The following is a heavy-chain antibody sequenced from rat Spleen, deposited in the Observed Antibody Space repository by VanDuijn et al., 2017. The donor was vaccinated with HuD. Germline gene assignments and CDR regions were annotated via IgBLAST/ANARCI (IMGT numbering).Heavy chain of an antibody. J-gene: IGHJ2*01. V-gene: IGHV2-72*01. CDR2: IWAAGST. CDR1: GFSLTSNG. Sequence: QVHLKESGPGLMQPSETLSLTCPVSGFSLTSNGVAWVRQPLGKGLVWMGTIWAAGSTNYNSAVQSRLSISRDTSKSQVFLKMNSLQTEDTAMYFCARNYFGVRDWGQGVMVTVSS. CDR3: ARNYFGVRD. D-gene: IGHD4-3*01.